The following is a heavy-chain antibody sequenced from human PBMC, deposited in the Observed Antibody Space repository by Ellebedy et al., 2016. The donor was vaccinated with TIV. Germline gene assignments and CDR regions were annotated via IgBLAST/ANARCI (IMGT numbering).Heavy chain of an antibody. CDR3: AKRQAYGDYEYAFDV. J-gene: IGHJ3*01. D-gene: IGHD4-17*01. V-gene: IGHV4-4*02. CDR1: GGSISSTNW. Sequence: MPSETLSLTCAVSGGSISSTNWWTWARQPPGKGLEWIGEIYHSGSTNYNPSLKSRVTISVDKSKNQFSLKLSSVTAADTAVYYCAKRQAYGDYEYAFDVWGQGTMVTVSS. CDR2: IYHSGST.